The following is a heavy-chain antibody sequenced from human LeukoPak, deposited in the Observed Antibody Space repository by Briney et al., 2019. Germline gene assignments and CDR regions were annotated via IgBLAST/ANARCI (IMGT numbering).Heavy chain of an antibody. J-gene: IGHJ4*02. CDR3: ARGACSSTSCVPDY. V-gene: IGHV3-48*01. D-gene: IGHD2-2*01. Sequence: GGSLRLSCAASGFTFSSYGMSWVRQAPGKGLEWVSYISSSSSTIYYADSVKGRFTISRDNAKNSLYLQMNSLRAEDTAVYYCARGACSSTSCVPDYWGQGTLVTVSS. CDR2: ISSSSSTI. CDR1: GFTFSSYG.